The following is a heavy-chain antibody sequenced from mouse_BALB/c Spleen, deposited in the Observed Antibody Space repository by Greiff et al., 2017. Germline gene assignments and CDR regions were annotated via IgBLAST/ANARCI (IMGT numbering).Heavy chain of an antibody. CDR3: TRWGGPYYYAMDY. V-gene: IGHV1S81*02. J-gene: IGHJ4*01. CDR1: GYTFTSYY. CDR2: INPSNGGT. Sequence: QVQLKESGAELVKPGASVKLSCKASGYTFTSYYMYWVKQRPGQGLEWIGEINPSNGGTNFNEKFKSKATLTVDKSSSTAYMQLSSLTSEDSAVYYCTRWGGPYYYAMDYWGQGTSVTVSS.